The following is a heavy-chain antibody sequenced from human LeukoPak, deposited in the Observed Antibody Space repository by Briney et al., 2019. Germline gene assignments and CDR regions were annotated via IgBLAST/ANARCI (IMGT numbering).Heavy chain of an antibody. J-gene: IGHJ4*02. V-gene: IGHV4-4*02. Sequence: PSETLSLTCGVSGGSISNTNWWTWFRQPPGKGLEGIVEVNLQGSTNYNQSLKSRVAISVDKYENHISLKLTSVTAADTAVYYCAREGGPYRPLDYSGQGTLVTVAS. CDR2: VNLQGST. CDR1: GGSISNTNW. CDR3: AREGGPYRPLDY.